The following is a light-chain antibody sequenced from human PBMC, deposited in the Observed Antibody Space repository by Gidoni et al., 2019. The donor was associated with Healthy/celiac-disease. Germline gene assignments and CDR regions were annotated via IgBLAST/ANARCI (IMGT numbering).Light chain of an antibody. V-gene: IGLV2-8*01. J-gene: IGLJ3*02. CDR2: EVS. Sequence: QSALTQPPSASGSPGQSVPISCTGTSSDVGGYNYVSWYQQHPGKAPKLMIYEVSKRPSGVPDRFSGSKSGNTASLTVSGLQAEDEADYYCSSYAGSNNPYRVFGGGTKLTVL. CDR3: SSYAGSNNPYRV. CDR1: SSDVGGYNY.